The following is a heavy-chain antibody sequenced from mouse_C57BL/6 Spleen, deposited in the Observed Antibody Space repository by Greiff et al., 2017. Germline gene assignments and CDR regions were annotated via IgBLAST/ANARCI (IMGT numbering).Heavy chain of an antibody. CDR2: IYWDDDK. Sequence: QVTLKECGPGILQSSQTLSLTCSFSGFSLSTSGMGVSWIRQPSGKGLEWLAHIYWDDDKRYNPSLKSRLTISKDTSRNQVFLKITSVDTADTATYYCARRAQLKDYAMDYWGQGTSVTVSS. CDR1: GFSLSTSGMG. V-gene: IGHV8-12*01. D-gene: IGHD3-3*01. J-gene: IGHJ4*01. CDR3: ARRAQLKDYAMDY.